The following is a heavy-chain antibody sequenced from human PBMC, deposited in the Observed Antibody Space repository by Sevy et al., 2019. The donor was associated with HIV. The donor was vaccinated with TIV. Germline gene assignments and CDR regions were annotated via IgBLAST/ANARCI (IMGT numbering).Heavy chain of an antibody. CDR2: IYSGGST. Sequence: GGSLRLSCAASGFTVSSNYMSWVRQAPGKGLEWVSVIYSGGSTYYADSAKGRFTISRDNSKNTLYLQMNSLRAEDTAVYYCAKTDSSVAFDIWGQGTMVTVSS. V-gene: IGHV3-53*01. CDR3: AKTDSSVAFDI. CDR1: GFTVSSNY. D-gene: IGHD3-22*01. J-gene: IGHJ3*02.